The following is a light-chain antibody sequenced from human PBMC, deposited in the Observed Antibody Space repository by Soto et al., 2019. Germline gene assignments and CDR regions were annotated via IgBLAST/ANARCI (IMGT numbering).Light chain of an antibody. V-gene: IGLV4-60*03. J-gene: IGLJ1*01. Sequence: QSVLTQSSSASASLGSSVKLPCTLSSGDSRYIIAWHQQQPGKAPRYLMKLEASGTYNRGSGVPDRFSGSSTGPDRYLTISNLQSDDEAVYYCETWDRHIHVFGTGTKVTVL. CDR1: SGDSRYI. CDR3: ETWDRHIHV. CDR2: LEASGTY.